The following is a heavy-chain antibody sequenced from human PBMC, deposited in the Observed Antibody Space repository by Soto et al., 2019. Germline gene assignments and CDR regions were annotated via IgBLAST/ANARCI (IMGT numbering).Heavy chain of an antibody. J-gene: IGHJ4*02. D-gene: IGHD3-10*01. CDR3: ARGDYGQTGGDS. V-gene: IGHV3-48*03. CDR1: GFTFGNYE. CDR2: ITIGSSAT. Sequence: EVKLVESGGNLVQPGGSLRLSCAGSGFTFGNYEFRWVRHTPGKGLEWLSYITIGSSATFYADSVKGRFTISRDDAKSSLYLQMTILRVEDTGLYYCARGDYGQTGGDSWGQGTLVTVSS.